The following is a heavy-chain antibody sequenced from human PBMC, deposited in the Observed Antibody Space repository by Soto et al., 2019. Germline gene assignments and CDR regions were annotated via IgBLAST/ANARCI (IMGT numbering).Heavy chain of an antibody. CDR1: CGSINSCGYS. J-gene: IGHJ4*02. Sequence: SETLSLTCAVSCGSINSCGYSWSWIRLPLGKGLEWIGYIYHNGATQYNPSLKSRVTISVDRSKNQFSLKLSSVTAADTAVYYCARVHHFGVIEDWGPGTLVTVSS. CDR3: ARVHHFGVIED. V-gene: IGHV4-30-2*01. CDR2: IYHNGAT. D-gene: IGHD3-3*01.